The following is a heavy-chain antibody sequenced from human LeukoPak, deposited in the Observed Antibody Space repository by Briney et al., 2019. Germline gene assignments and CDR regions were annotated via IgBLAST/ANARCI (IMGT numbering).Heavy chain of an antibody. V-gene: IGHV4-59*01. D-gene: IGHD3-10*01. J-gene: IGHJ5*02. CDR2: IYYSGST. CDR1: GGSISSYY. CDR3: ARGFGELLYPNWFDP. Sequence: TSETLSLTCTVSGGSISSYYWSWIRQPPGKGLEWIGYIYYSGSTNYNPSLKSRVTISVDTSKNQFSLKLSSVTAADTAVYYCARGFGELLYPNWFDPWGQGTLVTVSS.